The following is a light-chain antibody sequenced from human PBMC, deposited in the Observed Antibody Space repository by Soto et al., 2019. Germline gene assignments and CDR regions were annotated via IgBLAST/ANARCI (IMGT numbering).Light chain of an antibody. CDR1: SSDVGGYNY. Sequence: QSALTQPASVSGSPGQSITISCTGTSSDVGGYNYVSWYQQHPGKAPKLMIYDVSNRPSGVSNRFSGSKSGNTASLTISGLQAEDDAHHYGRSYTSNGTPHMCGGGTKITV. CDR3: RSYTSNGTPHM. V-gene: IGLV2-14*01. J-gene: IGLJ3*02. CDR2: DVS.